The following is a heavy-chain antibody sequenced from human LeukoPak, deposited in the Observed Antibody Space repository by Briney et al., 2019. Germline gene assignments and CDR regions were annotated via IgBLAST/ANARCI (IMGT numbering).Heavy chain of an antibody. CDR1: GFTFSGYG. CDR2: ISYDGSNK. Sequence: GRSLRLSCAASGFTFSGYGMHGVRQAPGKGLEWVAVISYDGSNKYYADSVKGRFTISRDNSKNTLYLQMNSLRAEDTAVYYCAKEGTTRTPWGQGTTVTVSS. CDR3: AKEGTTRTP. J-gene: IGHJ6*02. D-gene: IGHD1-14*01. V-gene: IGHV3-30*18.